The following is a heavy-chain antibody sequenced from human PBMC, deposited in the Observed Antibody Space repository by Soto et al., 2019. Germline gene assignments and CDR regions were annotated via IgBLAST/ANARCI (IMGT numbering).Heavy chain of an antibody. J-gene: IGHJ6*02. CDR3: AGGGTVTLYYYYVMDV. Sequence: QVQLVQSGAEVKKPGSSVKVSCKASGGTFSSYAISWVRQAPGQGLEWKGGIIPIFGTANYAQKFQGRVTITADESTSTAYMELSCLRSEDTAVYYCAGGGTVTLYYYYVMDVWGQGTTVTVSS. V-gene: IGHV1-69*01. CDR1: GGTFSSYA. CDR2: IIPIFGTA. D-gene: IGHD4-17*01.